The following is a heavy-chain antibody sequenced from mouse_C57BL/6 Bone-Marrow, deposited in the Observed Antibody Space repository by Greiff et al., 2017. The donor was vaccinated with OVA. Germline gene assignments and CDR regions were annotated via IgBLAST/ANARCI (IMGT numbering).Heavy chain of an antibody. Sequence: VQLQQSGAELVMPGASVKLSCKASGYTFTSYWMHWVKQRPGQGLEWIGEIDPSDSYTNYNQKFKGKSTLTVDKSSSTAYMQLSSLTSEDSAVYYCARGAPYYGSSYPWFAYWGQGTLVTVSA. V-gene: IGHV1-69*01. CDR3: ARGAPYYGSSYPWFAY. CDR1: GYTFTSYW. J-gene: IGHJ3*01. D-gene: IGHD1-1*01. CDR2: IDPSDSYT.